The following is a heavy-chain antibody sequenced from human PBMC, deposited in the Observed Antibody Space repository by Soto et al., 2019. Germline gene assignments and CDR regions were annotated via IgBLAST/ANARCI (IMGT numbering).Heavy chain of an antibody. CDR3: ARDLPRVGYCSGGSCYSNFDY. V-gene: IGHV1-69*06. Sequence: SVKVSCKASGGTFSSYAISWVRQAPGQGLEWMGGIIPIFGTANYAQKFQGRVTITADKSTSTAYMELSSLRSEDTAVYYCARDLPRVGYCSGGSCYSNFDYWGQGTPVTVSS. CDR2: IIPIFGTA. J-gene: IGHJ4*02. CDR1: GGTFSSYA. D-gene: IGHD2-15*01.